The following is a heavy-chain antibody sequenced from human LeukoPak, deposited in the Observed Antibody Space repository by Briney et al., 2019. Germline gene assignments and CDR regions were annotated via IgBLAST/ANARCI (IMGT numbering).Heavy chain of an antibody. CDR3: AKARYSGTPDAFDI. CDR2: ISYDGSNK. Sequence: GRSLRLSCAASGFTFSSYGTHWVRQAPGKGLEWVAVISYDGSNKYYADSVKGRFTISRDNSKNTLYLQMNSLRAEDTAVYYCAKARYSGTPDAFDIWGQGTMVTVSS. V-gene: IGHV3-30*18. CDR1: GFTFSSYG. D-gene: IGHD1-26*01. J-gene: IGHJ3*02.